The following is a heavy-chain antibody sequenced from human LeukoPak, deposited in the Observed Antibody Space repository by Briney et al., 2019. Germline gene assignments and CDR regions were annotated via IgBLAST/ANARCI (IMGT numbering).Heavy chain of an antibody. D-gene: IGHD4-23*01. CDR2: INHSGST. CDR3: ARAGYGSGGSDY. Sequence: SETLSLTCAVYGGSFSGYYWSWIRQPPGKGLEWIGEINHSGSTNYNPSLKSRVTISVDTSKNQFSLKLSSVTAADTAVYYCARAGYGSGGSDYWGQGTLVTVSS. V-gene: IGHV4-34*01. CDR1: GGSFSGYY. J-gene: IGHJ4*02.